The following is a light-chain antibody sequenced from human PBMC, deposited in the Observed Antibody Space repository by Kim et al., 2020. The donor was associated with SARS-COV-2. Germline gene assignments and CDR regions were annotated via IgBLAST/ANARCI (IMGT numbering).Light chain of an antibody. J-gene: IGLJ2*01. CDR1: SSDVGGYNY. V-gene: IGLV2-11*01. CDR3: CSYAGSYTVV. CDR2: DVS. Sequence: GQSVTSSCTGTSSDVGGYNYVSWYQQHPGKAPKLMIYDVSKRPSGVPDRFSGSNSGNTASLTVSGLQAEDEADYYCCSYAGSYTVVFGGGTQLTVL.